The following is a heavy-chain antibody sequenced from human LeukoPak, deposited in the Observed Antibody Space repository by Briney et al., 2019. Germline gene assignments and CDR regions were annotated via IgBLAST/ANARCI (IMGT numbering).Heavy chain of an antibody. D-gene: IGHD4-17*01. Sequence: GESLKISCKGSGYSFTSYWISWVRQMPGKGMEWMGRIDPSDSYTNYSPSFQGHVTISADKSISTAYLQWSSLKASDTAMYYCTRRGYGDHTNGFDYWGQGTLVTVSS. CDR2: IDPSDSYT. V-gene: IGHV5-10-1*01. J-gene: IGHJ4*02. CDR1: GYSFTSYW. CDR3: TRRGYGDHTNGFDY.